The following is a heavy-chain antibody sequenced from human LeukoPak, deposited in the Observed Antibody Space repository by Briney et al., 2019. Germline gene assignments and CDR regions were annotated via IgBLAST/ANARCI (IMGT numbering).Heavy chain of an antibody. CDR3: AKDRVGALLYFDS. Sequence: GGSLRLSCAASGFTFSSFGMRWVRQAPGKGLEWVSAISGSGGTTYCADSVKGRFTISRDNSKKTMYLQMNSLRAEDTAVYSCAKDRVGALLYFDSWGQGILVTVSS. D-gene: IGHD1-26*01. CDR2: ISGSGGTT. J-gene: IGHJ4*02. CDR1: GFTFSSFG. V-gene: IGHV3-23*01.